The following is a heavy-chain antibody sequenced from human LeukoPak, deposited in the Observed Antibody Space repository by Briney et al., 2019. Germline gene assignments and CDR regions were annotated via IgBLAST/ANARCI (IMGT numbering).Heavy chain of an antibody. V-gene: IGHV3-21*01. CDR1: GFTFSSYS. CDR2: ISSSSSYI. J-gene: IGHJ6*03. D-gene: IGHD2-15*01. CDR3: ARAPPLIVVVVAATMDV. Sequence: PGGSLRLSCAASGFTFSSYSMNWVRQAPGKGLEWVSSISSSSSYIYYADSVKGRFTISRDNAKNSLYLQMNSLRAEDTAVYYCARAPPLIVVVVAATMDVWGKGATVTVSS.